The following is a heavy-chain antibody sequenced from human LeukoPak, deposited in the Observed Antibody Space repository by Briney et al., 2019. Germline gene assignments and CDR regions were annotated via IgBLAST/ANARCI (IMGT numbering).Heavy chain of an antibody. Sequence: GGSLRLSCAASGFTFSSYSMNWVRQAPGKGLEWVSYISSSSTIYYADSVKGRFTISRDNAKNSLYLQMNSLRAEDTAVYYCARGVRRDYWGQGTLVTVSS. V-gene: IGHV3-48*01. J-gene: IGHJ4*02. CDR1: GFTFSSYS. CDR3: ARGVRRDY. CDR2: ISSSSTI.